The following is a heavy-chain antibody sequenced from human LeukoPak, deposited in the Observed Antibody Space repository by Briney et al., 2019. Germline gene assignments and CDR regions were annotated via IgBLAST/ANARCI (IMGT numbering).Heavy chain of an antibody. V-gene: IGHV1-2*02. CDR1: EDTFTGYY. CDR3: ASDMSTVTTPYFDS. D-gene: IGHD4-17*01. Sequence: GASVKVSCKASEDTFTGYYIHWVRQAPGQGLEWMGWVNPNNGGTNYAQKFQGRVTMTRDTSITTAYMELSRLISDDTAIYYCASDMSTVTTPYFDSWGQGTLVTVSS. CDR2: VNPNNGGT. J-gene: IGHJ4*02.